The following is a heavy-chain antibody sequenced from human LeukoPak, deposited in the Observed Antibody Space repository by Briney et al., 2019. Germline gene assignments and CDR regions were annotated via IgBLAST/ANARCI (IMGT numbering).Heavy chain of an antibody. CDR3: AKDLRAYCTNGICYERRSLFDY. V-gene: IGHV3-23*01. Sequence: PGGSLRLSCAASGFTFNNYAMNWVRQAPGKGLEWVSGISASGGSTNYADSVKGRFIISRDNPKNTLYLLMNSLRAEDTAVYYCAKDLRAYCTNGICYERRSLFDYWGQGTLVTVSS. CDR2: ISASGGST. J-gene: IGHJ4*02. CDR1: GFTFNNYA. D-gene: IGHD2-8*01.